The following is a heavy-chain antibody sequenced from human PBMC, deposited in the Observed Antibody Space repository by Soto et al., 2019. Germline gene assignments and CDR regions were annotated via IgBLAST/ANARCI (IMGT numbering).Heavy chain of an antibody. V-gene: IGHV4-34*01. D-gene: IGHD3-10*01. CDR2: INHSGST. Sequence: SETLSLTCAVYGGSFSGYYWSWIRQPPGKGLEWIGEINHSGSTNYNPSLKSRVTISVDTSKNQFSLKLSSVTAADTAVYYCARNRSYYLDRRNLVFAYWGRGTLVTVS. J-gene: IGHJ4*02. CDR3: ARNRSYYLDRRNLVFAY. CDR1: GGSFSGYY.